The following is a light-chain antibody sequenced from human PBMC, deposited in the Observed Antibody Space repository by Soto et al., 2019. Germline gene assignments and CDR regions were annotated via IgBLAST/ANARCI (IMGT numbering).Light chain of an antibody. Sequence: QSVLTQPPSASGTPGQRVTISCSGSSSNVGSNTVSWYQQLPGTAPKVLIYSDDQWPSGVPDRFSGSRSGSSASLAISGLQSGDEADYYCASWEDSLNGWVIGGGTQLTVL. CDR3: ASWEDSLNGWV. CDR1: SSNVGSNT. J-gene: IGLJ3*02. CDR2: SDD. V-gene: IGLV1-44*01.